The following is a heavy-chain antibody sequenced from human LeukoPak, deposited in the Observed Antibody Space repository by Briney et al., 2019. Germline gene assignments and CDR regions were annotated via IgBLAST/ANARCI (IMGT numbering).Heavy chain of an antibody. Sequence: GGSLRLSCAASGFTFSRFGMHWVRQAPGKGLEWVANIKRDGSEKYYVDSVKGRFTISRDNAKNSLYLQMNSLRTEDTAVYYCARGRGSWYGVYFDYWGQGTLVTVSS. CDR3: ARGRGSWYGVYFDY. CDR1: GFTFSRFG. CDR2: IKRDGSEK. V-gene: IGHV3-7*01. J-gene: IGHJ4*02. D-gene: IGHD6-13*01.